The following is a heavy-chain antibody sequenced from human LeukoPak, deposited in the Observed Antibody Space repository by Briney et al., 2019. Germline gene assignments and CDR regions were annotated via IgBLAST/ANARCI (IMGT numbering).Heavy chain of an antibody. D-gene: IGHD6-13*01. CDR3: ARGTSGIAAGGFFDY. Sequence: ASVKVSCKASGYTFTSYGISWVRQAPGQGLEWMGWISAYNGNTNYAQKLQGRVTMTTDTSTSTAYMELRSLRSDDTAGYYCARGTSGIAAGGFFDYWGQGTLVTVSS. J-gene: IGHJ4*02. CDR2: ISAYNGNT. V-gene: IGHV1-18*01. CDR1: GYTFTSYG.